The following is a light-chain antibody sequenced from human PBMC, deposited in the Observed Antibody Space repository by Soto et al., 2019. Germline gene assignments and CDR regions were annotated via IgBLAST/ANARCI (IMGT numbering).Light chain of an antibody. V-gene: IGKV1-39*01. CDR3: KQSDTTPPLT. Sequence: DIQMTQSPSSLSASVGDRVTITCRASQSISSYLNWYQQKPGKAPKLLIYGASILQSGVPSRFSGSGSGTNFTLTISSLQPEDLASYYCKQSDTTPPLTFGGGTKVEIK. CDR2: GAS. J-gene: IGKJ4*01. CDR1: QSISSY.